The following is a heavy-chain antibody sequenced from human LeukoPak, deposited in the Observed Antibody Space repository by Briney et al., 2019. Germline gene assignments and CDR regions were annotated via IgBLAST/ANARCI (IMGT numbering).Heavy chain of an antibody. D-gene: IGHD6-13*01. CDR1: GFTFDDYA. CDR2: ISWNSGSI. V-gene: IGHV3-9*03. Sequence: GGSLRLSCAPSGFTFDDYAMHWVRQAPGKGLEWVSGISWNSGSIGYADSVKGRFTISRDNAKNSLYLQMNSLRAEDMALYYCAKGLGSISWFSFDYWGQGTLVSVSS. CDR3: AKGLGSISWFSFDY. J-gene: IGHJ4*02.